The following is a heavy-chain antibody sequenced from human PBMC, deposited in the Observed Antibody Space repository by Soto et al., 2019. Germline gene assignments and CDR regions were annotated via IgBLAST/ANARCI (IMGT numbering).Heavy chain of an antibody. CDR2: ISSSSSYT. CDR1: GFTFSDYY. J-gene: IGHJ6*02. V-gene: IGHV3-11*05. Sequence: GGSLRLSCAASGFTFSDYYMSWIRQAPGKGLEWVSYISSSSSYTNYADSVKGRFTISRDNAKNSLYLQMNSLRAEDTAVYYCARGHVRGYYYYYGMDVWGQGTTVTVSS. CDR3: ARGHVRGYYYYYGMDV.